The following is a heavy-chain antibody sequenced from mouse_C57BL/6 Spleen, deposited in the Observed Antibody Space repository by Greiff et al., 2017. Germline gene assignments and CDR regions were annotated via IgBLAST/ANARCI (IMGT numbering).Heavy chain of an antibody. CDR2: INPSSGYT. V-gene: IGHV1-7*01. D-gene: IGHD1-1*01. Sequence: VQLQQSGAELAKPGASVKLSCKASGYTFTSYWMHWVKQRPGQGLEWIGYINPSSGYTKYNQKFKDKATLTADKSSSTAYMQLSSLTYEDSAVYYCARTFITTVVPFDYWGQGTTLTVSS. J-gene: IGHJ2*01. CDR3: ARTFITTVVPFDY. CDR1: GYTFTSYW.